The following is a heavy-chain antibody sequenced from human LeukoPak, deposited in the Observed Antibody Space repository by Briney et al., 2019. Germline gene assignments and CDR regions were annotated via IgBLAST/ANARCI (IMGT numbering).Heavy chain of an antibody. Sequence: GGSLRLSCAASGFTFSSYSMNWVRQAPGKGLEWVSSISSSSSYIYYADSVKGRFTISRDNAKNSLYLQMNSLRAEDTAVYYCARDPGVPVGATGYWGQGTLVTVSS. CDR3: ARDPGVPVGATGY. CDR1: GFTFSSYS. V-gene: IGHV3-21*01. CDR2: ISSSSSYI. J-gene: IGHJ4*02. D-gene: IGHD1-26*01.